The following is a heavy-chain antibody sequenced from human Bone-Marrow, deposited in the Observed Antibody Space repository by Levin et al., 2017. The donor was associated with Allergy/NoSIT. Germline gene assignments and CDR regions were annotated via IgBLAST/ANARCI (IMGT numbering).Heavy chain of an antibody. D-gene: IGHD1-26*01. Sequence: GGSLRLSCAASGFTLSSYGMNWVRQAPGKGLEWVALIWFDGTNENYAEPVKGRFTISRDISKNTLYLQMNSLRVEDTAVYYCARDLSSGSYDFRGRGTLVTVFS. V-gene: IGHV3-33*01. CDR2: IWFDGTNE. J-gene: IGHJ4*02. CDR3: ARDLSSGSYDF. CDR1: GFTLSSYG.